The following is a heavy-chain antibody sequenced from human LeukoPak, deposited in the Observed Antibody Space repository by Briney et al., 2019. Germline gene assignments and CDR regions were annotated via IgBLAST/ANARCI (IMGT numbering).Heavy chain of an antibody. D-gene: IGHD5-12*01. V-gene: IGHV3-74*01. CDR1: GFTFGTYW. Sequence: LPGGSLRLSCAASGFTFGTYWMHWVRQAPGKGLVWVSRINSDGSSTSYADSVKGRFTISRDNAKNTLYLQMNSLRGEDTAVYYCARRAYGGYEDYWGQGTLVTVSS. CDR2: INSDGSST. J-gene: IGHJ4*02. CDR3: ARRAYGGYEDY.